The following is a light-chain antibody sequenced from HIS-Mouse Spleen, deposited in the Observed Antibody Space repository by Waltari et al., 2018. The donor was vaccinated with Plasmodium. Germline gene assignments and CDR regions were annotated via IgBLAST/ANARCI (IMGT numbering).Light chain of an antibody. Sequence: QSALTQPPSASGSPGQSVTISCTGTSSDVGGYNHVSWYQTPPGKAPQLMIDEVSKRPSGVPDRFSGSKSGNTASLTVSGLQAEDEADYYCSSYAGSNNLVFGGGTKLTVL. CDR3: SSYAGSNNLV. CDR2: EVS. V-gene: IGLV2-8*01. CDR1: SSDVGGYNH. J-gene: IGLJ2*01.